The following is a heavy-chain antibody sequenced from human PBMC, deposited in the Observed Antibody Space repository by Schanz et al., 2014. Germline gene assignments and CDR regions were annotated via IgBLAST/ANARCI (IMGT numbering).Heavy chain of an antibody. V-gene: IGHV4-34*01. Sequence: QVQLQQWGAGLLKPSETLSLTCAVDGGSFSGYYWSWIRQSPDKGLEWIGEVNHSATTAYNPSLKSRVTISVDSSKNQFSLMLNSVTAADTAVYYCARRHHFRSGPYYYYYMDVWGKGTTVTVSS. CDR1: GGSFSGYY. D-gene: IGHD3-3*02. CDR2: VNHSATT. J-gene: IGHJ6*03. CDR3: ARRHHFRSGPYYYYYMDV.